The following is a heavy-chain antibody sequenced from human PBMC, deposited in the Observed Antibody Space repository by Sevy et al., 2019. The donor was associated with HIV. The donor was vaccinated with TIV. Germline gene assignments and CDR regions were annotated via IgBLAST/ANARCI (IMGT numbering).Heavy chain of an antibody. CDR1: GFTFSTYA. Sequence: GGSLRLSCAASGFTFSTYAMTWVRQAPGKGLEWVSVISGSGGSTYYADSVKGRFTISRDNSKNTLYLQMNSLRAEDTAVYYCAKDRVSGTYYTGDFDYGGQGTLVTVS. V-gene: IGHV3-23*01. CDR2: ISGSGGST. CDR3: AKDRVSGTYYTGDFDY. D-gene: IGHD3-10*01. J-gene: IGHJ4*02.